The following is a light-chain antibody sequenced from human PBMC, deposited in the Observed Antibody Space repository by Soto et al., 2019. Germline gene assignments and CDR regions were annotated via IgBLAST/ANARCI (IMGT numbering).Light chain of an antibody. J-gene: IGLJ2*01. CDR3: PTWDTGARVV. CDR2: LSSDGSH. V-gene: IGLV4-69*01. CDR1: SGHSSYA. Sequence: QAVVTQSPSASASLGASVKLTCTLSSGHSSYAIAWHQQQPEKGPRYLMKLSSDGSHSKGDGIPDRFSGSSSGAERYLTTSRLQSEDEADYYCPTWDTGARVVFGGGTKLTVL.